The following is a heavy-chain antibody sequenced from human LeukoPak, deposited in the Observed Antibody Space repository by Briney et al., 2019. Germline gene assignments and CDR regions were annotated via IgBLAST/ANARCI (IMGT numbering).Heavy chain of an antibody. Sequence: GGSLRLSCAASGFSFSGHWMNWVRQPPGKGLEWVANIKADGSEKYYVDSVKGRFTISRDDAKRTVDLQMDNLRAEDTAVYYCARVGSSSWYESDYWGQGTLVTVSS. CDR1: GFSFSGHW. D-gene: IGHD6-13*01. CDR2: IKADGSEK. J-gene: IGHJ4*02. CDR3: ARVGSSSWYESDY. V-gene: IGHV3-7*02.